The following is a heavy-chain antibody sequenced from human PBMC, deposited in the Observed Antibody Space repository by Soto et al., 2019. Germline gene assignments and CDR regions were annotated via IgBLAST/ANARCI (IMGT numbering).Heavy chain of an antibody. J-gene: IGHJ4*02. CDR1: GFTFSSYG. V-gene: IGHV3-33*01. CDR2: IWYDGNNK. D-gene: IGHD2-21*01. Sequence: PGGSLRLSCAASGFTFSSYGMHWARQAPGKGLEWVAVIWYDGNNKYYADSVKGRFTISRDNSNNTLYVQMTSLRAEDTAVYYCARGLHSLFDYWGQGTLVTVSS. CDR3: ARGLHSLFDY.